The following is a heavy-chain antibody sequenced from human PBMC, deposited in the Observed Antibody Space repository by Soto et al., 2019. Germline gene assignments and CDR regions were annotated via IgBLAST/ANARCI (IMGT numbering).Heavy chain of an antibody. CDR3: AKTPSSGYYYFDY. V-gene: IGHV3-30*18. J-gene: IGHJ4*02. CDR1: GFTFSSYG. D-gene: IGHD3-22*01. Sequence: PGGSLRLSCAASGFTFSSYGMHWVRQAPGKGLEWVAVISYDGSNKYYADSVKGRFTISRDNSKNTLYLQMNSLRAEDTAVYYCAKTPSSGYYYFDYWGQGTLVTVSS. CDR2: ISYDGSNK.